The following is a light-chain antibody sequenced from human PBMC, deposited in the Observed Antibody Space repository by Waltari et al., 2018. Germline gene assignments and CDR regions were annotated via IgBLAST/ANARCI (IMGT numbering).Light chain of an antibody. CDR2: DVS. V-gene: IGLV2-11*01. CDR1: SSGVGRSNY. J-gene: IGLJ2*01. Sequence: QSALTQPRPVSGAPGQSVTISCPGTSSGVGRSNYVPWYQQHPGKAPKLMIYDVSKRPSGVPDRFSGSKSGNTASLTISGLQAEDEADYYCCSYAGSYTFVVFGGGTKLTVL. CDR3: CSYAGSYTFVV.